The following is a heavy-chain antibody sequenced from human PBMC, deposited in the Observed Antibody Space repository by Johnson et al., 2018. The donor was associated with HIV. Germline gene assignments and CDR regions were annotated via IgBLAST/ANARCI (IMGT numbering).Heavy chain of an antibody. CDR2: LRYDGTNK. Sequence: QVQLVESGGGVVQPGRSLRLSCAASGFTFSSYAMHWVRQAPGKGLEWVAFLRYDGTNKNYGDSVKGRFTISRDNSKNTLFLQMNILRTEDTALYYCAKSRGGYSYGYDAFDSWVQGTKVTVSS. V-gene: IGHV3-30*04. CDR1: GFTFSSYA. CDR3: AKSRGGYSYGYDAFDS. J-gene: IGHJ3*02. D-gene: IGHD5-18*01.